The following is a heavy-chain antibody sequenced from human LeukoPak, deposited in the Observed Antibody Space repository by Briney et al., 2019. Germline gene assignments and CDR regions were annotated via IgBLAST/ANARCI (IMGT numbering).Heavy chain of an antibody. CDR3: ARDNVSGYGGVGWYFDL. CDR1: GYTFTSYG. V-gene: IGHV1-69*13. J-gene: IGHJ2*01. CDR2: IIPIFGTA. D-gene: IGHD4-23*01. Sequence: ASVKVSCKASGYTFTSYGISWVRQAPGQGLEWMGGIIPIFGTANYAQKFQGRVTITADESTSTAYMELSSLRSEDTAVYYCARDNVSGYGGVGWYFDLWGRGTLVTVSS.